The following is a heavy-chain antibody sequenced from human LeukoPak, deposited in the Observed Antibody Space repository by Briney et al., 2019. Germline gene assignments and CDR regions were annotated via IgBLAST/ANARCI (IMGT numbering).Heavy chain of an antibody. D-gene: IGHD3-10*01. J-gene: IGHJ4*02. Sequence: ASVKVSCKASGYTFTSYGISWVRQAPGQGLEWMGWISAYDGNTNYAQKFQGRVTMTRDTSISTAYMELSRLRSDDTAVYYCARDRHLTRKLLWFGELIFYFDYWGQGTLVTVSS. V-gene: IGHV1-18*01. CDR3: ARDRHLTRKLLWFGELIFYFDY. CDR1: GYTFTSYG. CDR2: ISAYDGNT.